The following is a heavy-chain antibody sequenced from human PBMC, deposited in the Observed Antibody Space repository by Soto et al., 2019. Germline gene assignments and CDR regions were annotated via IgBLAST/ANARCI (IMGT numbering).Heavy chain of an antibody. J-gene: IGHJ6*02. D-gene: IGHD2-21*01. CDR1: GGSVNGFF. V-gene: IGHV4-59*02. CDR2: VYYTGRT. CDR3: SIETSGVRWCFNCMDV. Sequence: SETLSLTCTVSGGSVNGFFWSWIRQPPGKGREWIGYVYYTGRTNSPPSLEGRFTISVDTSRNLFSLGLSPVTSSDTAVYYCSIETSGVRWCFNCMDVWRQVTMGAASS.